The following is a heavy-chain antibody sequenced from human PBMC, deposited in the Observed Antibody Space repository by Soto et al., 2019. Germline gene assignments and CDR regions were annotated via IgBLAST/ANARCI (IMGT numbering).Heavy chain of an antibody. D-gene: IGHD6-13*01. Sequence: SETLSLTCTVSVDSITTYYWSWIRQPAGKGLEWIGRLDTSGNSNYNPSLKSRVTMSVDTSKKQFSLKLTSVTAADTAVYYCARYSNNWFQTEGMDVWGQGTTVT. J-gene: IGHJ6*02. CDR3: ARYSNNWFQTEGMDV. CDR2: LDTSGNS. V-gene: IGHV4-4*07. CDR1: VDSITTYY.